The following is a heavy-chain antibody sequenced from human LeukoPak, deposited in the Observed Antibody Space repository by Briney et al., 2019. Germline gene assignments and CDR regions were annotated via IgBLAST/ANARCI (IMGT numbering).Heavy chain of an antibody. CDR1: GFTFSSYA. V-gene: IGHV3-23*01. CDR2: ISDGGGST. CDR3: AKDGDIVVVTAIGSLFDY. D-gene: IGHD2-21*02. J-gene: IGHJ4*02. Sequence: TGGSLRLSCAASGFTFSSYAMSWVRQAPGKGLEWVSDISDGGGSTYYADSVKGRFTISRDNSKNSLYLQMNSLRAEDTAVYYCAKDGDIVVVTAIGSLFDYWGQGTLVTVSS.